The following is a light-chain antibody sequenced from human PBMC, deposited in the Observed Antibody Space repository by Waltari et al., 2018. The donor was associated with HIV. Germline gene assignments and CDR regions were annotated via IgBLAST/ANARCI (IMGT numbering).Light chain of an antibody. CDR2: DVN. J-gene: IGLJ2*01. V-gene: IGLV2-11*01. CDR3: CSYAGSYTYVV. Sequence: QSALTQPRSVSGSPGQSVTMSCSGTSSDVGGYKYVSWYQQHQGKAPKLMIYDVNKRPSGASVRFSGSNSGNTASLTISGLQVEDEADYYCCSYAGSYTYVVLGGGTKLTVL. CDR1: SSDVGGYKY.